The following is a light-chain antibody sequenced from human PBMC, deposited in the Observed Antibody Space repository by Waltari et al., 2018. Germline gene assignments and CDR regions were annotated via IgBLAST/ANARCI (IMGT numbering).Light chain of an antibody. Sequence: QSALTQPPSASGSPGQSVTISCTGTSSDVGAYNYFSWYQQHPGTAPKLMISEVTKRPAGVPDRFSGSKSGNTASLTVSGLQAEDEADYYCTSYASSNSVVFGGGTKLTVL. V-gene: IGLV2-8*01. CDR2: EVT. J-gene: IGLJ2*01. CDR3: TSYASSNSVV. CDR1: SSDVGAYNY.